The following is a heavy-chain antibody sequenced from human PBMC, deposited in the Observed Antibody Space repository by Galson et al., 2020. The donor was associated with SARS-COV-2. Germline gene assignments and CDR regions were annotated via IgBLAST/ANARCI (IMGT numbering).Heavy chain of an antibody. CDR1: GDSILSSRHY. J-gene: IGHJ4*02. V-gene: IGHV4-39*01. CDR2: VTFRAST. CDR3: ARRDSSGYYQHLYYLDY. Sequence: SETLSLTCTVSGDSILSSRHYSVWLRQPPRKGLEWLGTVTFRASTFSHPSLSGRVTMFVDTSKNQFSMKLTSVTAADTAVYFGARRDSSGYYQHLYYLDYWGQGALVSVSS. D-gene: IGHD3-22*01.